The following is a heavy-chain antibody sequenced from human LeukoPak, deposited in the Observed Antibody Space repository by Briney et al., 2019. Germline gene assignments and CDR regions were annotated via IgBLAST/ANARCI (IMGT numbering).Heavy chain of an antibody. CDR1: GFTFSSYG. J-gene: IGHJ6*02. V-gene: IGHV3-30*18. D-gene: IGHD3-10*01. CDR2: ISYDGSNK. CDR3: AKTVGSGSYGYYYGMDV. Sequence: PGGSLRLSCAASGFTFSSYGLHWVRQAPGKGLEWVAVISYDGSNKYFTDSVKGRFTISRDNSKNTLYLQMNSLRAEDTAVYYCAKTVGSGSYGYYYGMDVWGQGTADTVSS.